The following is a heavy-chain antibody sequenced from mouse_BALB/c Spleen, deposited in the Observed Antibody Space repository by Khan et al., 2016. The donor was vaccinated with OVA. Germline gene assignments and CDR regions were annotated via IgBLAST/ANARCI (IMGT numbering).Heavy chain of an antibody. V-gene: IGHV5-6*01. J-gene: IGHJ3*01. CDR2: ISTGGSYT. CDR1: GFTFSTYG. Sequence: EVQLVESGGDLVKPGGSLKLSCAASGFTFSTYGMSWVRQTPDKRLEWVATISTGGSYTYYPDSVKGRFTISRDNAKNTLYLHMSSLKSEDTAMFYCARLAYYYDSEGFAYGGQGTLVTVSA. D-gene: IGHD1-1*01. CDR3: ARLAYYYDSEGFAY.